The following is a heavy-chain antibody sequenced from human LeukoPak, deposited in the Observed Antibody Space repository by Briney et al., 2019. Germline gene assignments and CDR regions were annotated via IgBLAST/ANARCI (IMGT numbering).Heavy chain of an antibody. D-gene: IGHD3-22*01. CDR3: AKGRSGYYYVGAFDI. J-gene: IGHJ3*02. CDR1: GFTFSSYG. V-gene: IGHV3-23*01. Sequence: GGSLRLSCTASGFTFSSYGMSWVRQAPGKGLEWVSAISGSGGSTYYADSVKGRFTTSRDNSKNTLYLQMNSLRAEDTAVYYCAKGRSGYYYVGAFDIWGQGTMVTVSS. CDR2: ISGSGGST.